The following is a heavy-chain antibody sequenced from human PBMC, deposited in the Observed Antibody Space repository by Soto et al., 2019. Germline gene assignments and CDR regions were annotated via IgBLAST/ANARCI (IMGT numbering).Heavy chain of an antibody. V-gene: IGHV3-11*01. Sequence: QVQLVESGGGLVKPGGSLRLSCAATGFSFSDYDMTWIRQAPGQGLEWLSYISRTDSSTYYAGSVKGRFTISVDSAKRSVYLQMNSLRADDTAVYYCARDLYGLDVWGQGTTVIVSS. J-gene: IGHJ6*02. CDR2: ISRTDSST. CDR3: ARDLYGLDV. CDR1: GFSFSDYD.